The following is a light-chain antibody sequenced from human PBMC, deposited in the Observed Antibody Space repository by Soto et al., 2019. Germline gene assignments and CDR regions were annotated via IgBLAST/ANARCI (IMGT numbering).Light chain of an antibody. CDR2: DAS. Sequence: EIVLTQFPATLSLSPGERATLSCRASQSVSSYLAWYQQKPGQAPRLLIYDASNRATGIPARFSGSGSGTDFTLTISSLEPEDFSVYYCHQRSYWPRPFGQGTKVDNK. CDR1: QSVSSY. V-gene: IGKV3-11*01. J-gene: IGKJ1*01. CDR3: HQRSYWPRP.